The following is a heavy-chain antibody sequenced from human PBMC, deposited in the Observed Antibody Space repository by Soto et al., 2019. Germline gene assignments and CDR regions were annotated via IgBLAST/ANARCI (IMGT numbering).Heavy chain of an antibody. CDR3: AREGASGSHIGY. D-gene: IGHD3-22*01. V-gene: IGHV1-69*01. CDR2: IIPIFDTT. Sequence: QVQLVQSGAEVKKPGSSVKVSCKASGGTFSSYAISWVRQAPGQGLEWMGGIIPIFDTTNYAQKFQGRVTITADESTSTAYMELSSLRSEDTAVYYCAREGASGSHIGYWGQGTLVTVSS. J-gene: IGHJ4*02. CDR1: GGTFSSYA.